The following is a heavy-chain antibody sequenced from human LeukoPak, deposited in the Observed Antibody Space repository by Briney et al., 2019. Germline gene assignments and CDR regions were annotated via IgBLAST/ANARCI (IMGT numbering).Heavy chain of an antibody. CDR1: GDSMTTYY. D-gene: IGHD6-19*01. V-gene: IGHV4-59*08. CDR3: TTIHDRDSSGWYRFDY. CDR2: IHYNGQT. J-gene: IGHJ4*02. Sequence: PSDTLSLTRIVSGDSMTTYYWNWIRQPPGRGLEWIGYIHYNGQTDFNPSLKSRVTISLDTSKNEFSLQLKSVTAADTALYYCTTIHDRDSSGWYRFDYWGQGALVTVSS.